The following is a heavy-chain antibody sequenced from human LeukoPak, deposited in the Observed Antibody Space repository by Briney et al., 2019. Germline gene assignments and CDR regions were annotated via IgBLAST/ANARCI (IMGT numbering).Heavy chain of an antibody. CDR3: ARRPYSDTSGRLSDV. CDR2: IASDGSST. J-gene: IGHJ6*02. D-gene: IGHD3-22*01. CDR1: GFTFSSYW. Sequence: GSLRLTCAASGFTFSSYWMNWVRQAPGKGLVWVSRIASDGSSTTYADSVKGRFSISRDNAKNTLYLQMNSLRDEDTAVYFCARRPYSDTSGRLSDVWGQGTTVTVSS. V-gene: IGHV3-74*01.